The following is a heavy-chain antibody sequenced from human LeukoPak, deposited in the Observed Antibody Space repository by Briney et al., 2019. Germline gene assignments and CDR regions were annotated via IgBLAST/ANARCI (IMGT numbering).Heavy chain of an antibody. CDR2: IYYSGST. J-gene: IGHJ4*02. Sequence: SETLSLTCAVYGGSFSGYYWSWIRQPPGKGLEWIGSIYYSGSTYYNPSLKSRVTISVDTSKNQFSLKLSSVTAADTAVYYCARDYYYGSGKYFDYWGQGTLVTVSS. V-gene: IGHV4-34*01. CDR1: GGSFSGYY. D-gene: IGHD3-10*01. CDR3: ARDYYYGSGKYFDY.